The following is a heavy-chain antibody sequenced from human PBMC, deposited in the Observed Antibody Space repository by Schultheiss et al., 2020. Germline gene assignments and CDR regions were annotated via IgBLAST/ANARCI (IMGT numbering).Heavy chain of an antibody. Sequence: SETLSLTCAVYGGSLSGHYWSWVRQSPGKGLEWIGEINHSGSTNYNPSLKSRVTISVDTSKNQFSLKLSSVTAADTAVYYCARGLVVVVVVAASSNWFDPWGQGTLVTVSS. CDR1: GGSLSGHY. CDR3: ARGLVVVVVVAASSNWFDP. D-gene: IGHD2-15*01. CDR2: INHSGST. V-gene: IGHV4-34*01. J-gene: IGHJ5*02.